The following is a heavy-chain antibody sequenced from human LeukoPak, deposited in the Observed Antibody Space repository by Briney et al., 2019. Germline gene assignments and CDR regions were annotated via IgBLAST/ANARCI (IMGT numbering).Heavy chain of an antibody. V-gene: IGHV4-59*01. J-gene: IGHJ5*02. CDR2: IYYSGST. CDR3: ARDRENWFDP. Sequence: TSETLSLTCTVSGGSISSYYWSWIRQPPGKGLEWIGYIYYSGSTNYNPSLKSRVTISVDTSKNQFSLKLSSVTDADTAVYYCARDRENWFDPWGQGTLVTVSS. CDR1: GGSISSYY.